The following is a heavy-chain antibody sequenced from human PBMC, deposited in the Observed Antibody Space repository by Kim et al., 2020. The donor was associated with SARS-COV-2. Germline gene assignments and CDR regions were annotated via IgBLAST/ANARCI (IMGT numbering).Heavy chain of an antibody. CDR3: ARDLRGIAAWFDY. J-gene: IGHJ4*02. V-gene: IGHV3-21*01. Sequence: YADAVKGRFTISRDNAKNTVYLQMNSLRAEDTAVYCCARDLRGIAAWFDYWGQGTLVTVSS. D-gene: IGHD6-13*01.